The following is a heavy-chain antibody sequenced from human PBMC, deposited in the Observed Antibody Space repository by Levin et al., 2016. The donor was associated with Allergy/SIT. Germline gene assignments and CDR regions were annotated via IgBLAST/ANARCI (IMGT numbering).Heavy chain of an antibody. Sequence: ESLKISCAASGFAFSDYWMSWVRQAPGRGLEWVARISPDGSENHYVDSVKGRFSISRDNAKNSLYLQMNSLRGEDTAVYYCARGGLQLADYWGQGTLVTVSS. CDR3: ARGGLQLADY. CDR1: GFAFSDYW. V-gene: IGHV3-7*01. CDR2: ISPDGSEN. D-gene: IGHD4-11*01. J-gene: IGHJ4*02.